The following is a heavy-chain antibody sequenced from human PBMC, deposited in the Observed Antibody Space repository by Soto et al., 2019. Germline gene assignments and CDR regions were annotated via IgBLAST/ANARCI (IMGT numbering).Heavy chain of an antibody. CDR2: INAGNGNT. D-gene: IGHD2-15*01. CDR3: ARPRKLCSGGSCYTSYYYGMDV. J-gene: IGHJ6*04. Sequence: ASVKVSCKASGYTFTSYSMHWVRQAPGQRLEWMGWINAGNGNTKYSQKFQGRVTITRDTSASTAYMELSSLRSEDTAVYYCARPRKLCSGGSCYTSYYYGMDVWGKGTTVTVSS. CDR1: GYTFTSYS. V-gene: IGHV1-3*01.